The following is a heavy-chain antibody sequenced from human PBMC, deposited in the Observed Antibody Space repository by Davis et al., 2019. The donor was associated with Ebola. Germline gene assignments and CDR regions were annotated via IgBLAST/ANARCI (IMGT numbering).Heavy chain of an antibody. V-gene: IGHV3-21*01. CDR1: GFTFSSYT. CDR3: ARDLYYYYYMDV. Sequence: GESLKISCAGSGFTFSSYTMNWVRQAPGKGLEWVSSIGSDGIHAFHADSVKGRFTISRGNAKNSLYLQMNSLRAEDTAVYYCARDLYYYYYMDVWGKGTTVTVSS. CDR2: IGSDGIHA. J-gene: IGHJ6*03.